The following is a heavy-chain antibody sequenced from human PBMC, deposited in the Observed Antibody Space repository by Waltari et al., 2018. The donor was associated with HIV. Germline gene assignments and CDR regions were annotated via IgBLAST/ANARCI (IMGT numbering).Heavy chain of an antibody. CDR1: GGPLRRSSYY. V-gene: IGHV4-39*01. Sequence: QLQLQESGPGLVKPSETLSLTCTVSGGPLRRSSYYWGCIRQPPGKGLEWVGSVYYSGSTDYNPSLKSRVTMSVDTSKNQFSLKLNSVTAADTAVYYCARLGWGFYDSSGYYYFDYWGQGTLVTVSS. D-gene: IGHD3-22*01. CDR3: ARLGWGFYDSSGYYYFDY. J-gene: IGHJ4*02. CDR2: VYYSGST.